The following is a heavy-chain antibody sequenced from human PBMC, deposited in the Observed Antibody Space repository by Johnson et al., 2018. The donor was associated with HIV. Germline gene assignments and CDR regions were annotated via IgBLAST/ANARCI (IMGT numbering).Heavy chain of an antibody. CDR2: IKQDGREK. V-gene: IGHV3-7*03. J-gene: IGHJ3*02. Sequence: VQLVESGGGLVQPGGSLRLSCAASGFTFSAYWMTWVRQAPGKGLEWVAKIKQDGREKYYVDSVKGRFTISRDNAKNSLYLQMNNLRAEDTALYYCARVKYAVSNHEYNAFDIWGQGTLVTVSS. CDR1: GFTFSAYW. CDR3: ARVKYAVSNHEYNAFDI. D-gene: IGHD2-2*01.